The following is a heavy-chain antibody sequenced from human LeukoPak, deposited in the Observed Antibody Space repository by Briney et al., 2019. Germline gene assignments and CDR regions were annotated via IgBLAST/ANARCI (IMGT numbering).Heavy chain of an antibody. CDR3: ARGYDFWSGYHYYYMDV. Sequence: SETLSLTCTVSGGSISSSSYYWGWIRQPPGKGLEWIGSIYYSGSTYYNPSLKSRVTISVDTSKNQFSLKLSSVTAADTAVYYCARGYDFWSGYHYYYMDVWGKGTTVTVSS. CDR1: GGSISSSSYY. V-gene: IGHV4-39*07. CDR2: IYYSGST. J-gene: IGHJ6*03. D-gene: IGHD3-3*01.